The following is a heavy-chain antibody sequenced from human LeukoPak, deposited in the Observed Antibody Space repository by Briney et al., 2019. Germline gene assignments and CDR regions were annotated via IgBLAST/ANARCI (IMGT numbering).Heavy chain of an antibody. J-gene: IGHJ4*02. CDR2: IGTSSTTI. Sequence: PGGSLRLSCAASGFTFSSYTMNWVRQPPGKGLEWVSNIGTSSTTIYYADSVKGRFTISRDNAKNSLYLQMNSLRADDTAVYYCAREIAVAGTGDYWGQGTLVTVSS. V-gene: IGHV3-48*01. D-gene: IGHD6-19*01. CDR1: GFTFSSYT. CDR3: AREIAVAGTGDY.